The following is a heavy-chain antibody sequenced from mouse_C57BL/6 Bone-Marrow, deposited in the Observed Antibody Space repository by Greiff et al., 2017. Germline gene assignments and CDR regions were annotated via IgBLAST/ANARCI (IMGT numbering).Heavy chain of an antibody. D-gene: IGHD1-1*01. CDR3: ARHEDLYGSSFYFDY. CDR1: GYTFTEYT. V-gene: IGHV1-62-2*01. Sequence: QVQLQQSGAELVKPGASVKLSCKASGYTFTEYTIHWVKQRSGQGIEWIGWFYPGSGSIKYNEKFKDKATLTADKYSSTVYMELSRLTSDYAAVYFCARHEDLYGSSFYFDYGGQGTTLTVSS. CDR2: FYPGSGSI. J-gene: IGHJ2*01.